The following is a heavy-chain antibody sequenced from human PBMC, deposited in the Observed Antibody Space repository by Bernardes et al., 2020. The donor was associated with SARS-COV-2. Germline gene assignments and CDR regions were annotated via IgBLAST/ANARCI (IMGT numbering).Heavy chain of an antibody. V-gene: IGHV3-30*18. CDR1: GFTFSGFG. CDR2: ISDDGSKQ. Sequence: GGSLRLSCAASGFTFSGFGMHWLRQAPVKGLEWVALISDDGSKQYYADAVKGRFSISRDNSKNTLSLQMSSLRVEDSAVYYCVKDRARGFGESYGMDVWGQGTTVTVSS. J-gene: IGHJ6*02. D-gene: IGHD3-10*01. CDR3: VKDRARGFGESYGMDV.